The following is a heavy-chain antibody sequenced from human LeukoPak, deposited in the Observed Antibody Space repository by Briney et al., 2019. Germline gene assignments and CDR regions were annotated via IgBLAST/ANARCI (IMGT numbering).Heavy chain of an antibody. V-gene: IGHV3-23*01. CDR2: IVGSNGKT. CDR3: AKDYRPDGYNDLDY. CDR1: GFTFSTYT. J-gene: IGHJ4*02. D-gene: IGHD5-24*01. Sequence: GGSLRLPCAASGFTFSTYTMHWVRQAPGKGLDWVSGIVGSNGKTYYADSVRGRFTISRDNSKNTLYLQMNSLRAEDTAVYFCAKDYRPDGYNDLDYWGQGTQVTVSS.